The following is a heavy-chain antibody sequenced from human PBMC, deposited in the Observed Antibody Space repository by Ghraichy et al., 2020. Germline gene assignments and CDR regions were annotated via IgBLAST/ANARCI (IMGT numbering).Heavy chain of an antibody. J-gene: IGHJ3*02. CDR3: ARARYYDSSVYNSDAFDI. Sequence: LTCAASGFTFSSYSMNWVRQAPGKGLEWVSYISSSSRTINYADSVKGRFTISRDNAKNSLYLQMNSLRDEDTAVYYWARARYYDSSVYNSDAFDIWGQGTMVTVSS. D-gene: IGHD3-22*01. CDR2: ISSSSRTI. V-gene: IGHV3-48*02. CDR1: GFTFSSYS.